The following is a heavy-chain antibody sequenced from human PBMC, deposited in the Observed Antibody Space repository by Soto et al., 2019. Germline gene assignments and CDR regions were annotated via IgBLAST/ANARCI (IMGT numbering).Heavy chain of an antibody. Sequence: GESLKISCKGSGYTFTNYWIGWVRQMPGKGLEWMGIIYPGDSDTKYNPSFQGQVTISADKSITTTYLRWTSLKASDTAIYYCAASIFYYGMDVWGQGTAVTVSS. CDR2: IYPGDSDT. CDR3: AASIFYYGMDV. CDR1: GYTFTNYW. J-gene: IGHJ6*02. V-gene: IGHV5-51*01.